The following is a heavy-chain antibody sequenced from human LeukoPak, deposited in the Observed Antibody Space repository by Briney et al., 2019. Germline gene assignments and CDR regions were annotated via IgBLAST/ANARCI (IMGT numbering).Heavy chain of an antibody. J-gene: IGHJ4*02. CDR3: ARDRANIVVVSASEY. Sequence: GGSLRLSCAASGFSFSSYAMNWVRQAPGKGLEWVSSITSSGTYIYYADSVKGRFTISRDNAKNSLYLQMNSLRAEDTAVYYCARDRANIVVVSASEYWGQGTLVTVSS. D-gene: IGHD2-21*01. CDR2: ITSSGTYI. CDR1: GFSFSSYA. V-gene: IGHV3-21*01.